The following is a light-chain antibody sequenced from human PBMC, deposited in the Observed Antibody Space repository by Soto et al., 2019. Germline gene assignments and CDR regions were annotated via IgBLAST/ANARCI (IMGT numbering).Light chain of an antibody. Sequence: QSVLTQPASVSGSPGQSITISCTGTSSDVGAYNYVSWYQQYPGKAPKLMIYGVTNRPSGVSNRFSGSKTGNTASLTVSGLQSDDEADYYCCSYAGNNTLVFGGGTKVTVL. V-gene: IGLV2-23*02. CDR3: CSYAGNNTLV. J-gene: IGLJ3*02. CDR2: GVT. CDR1: SSDVGAYNY.